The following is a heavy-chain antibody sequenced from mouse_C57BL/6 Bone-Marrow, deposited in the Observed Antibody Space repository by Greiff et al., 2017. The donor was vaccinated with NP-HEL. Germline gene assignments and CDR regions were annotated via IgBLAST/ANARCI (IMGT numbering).Heavy chain of an antibody. Sequence: EVHLVESEGGLVQPGSSMKLSCTASGFTFSDYYMAWVRQVPEKGLEWVANINYDGSSTYYLDSLKSRFIISRDNAKNILYLQMSSLKSEDTATYYCARERFPWYFDVWGTGTTVTVSS. V-gene: IGHV5-16*01. CDR1: GFTFSDYY. CDR2: INYDGSST. J-gene: IGHJ1*03. CDR3: ARERFPWYFDV.